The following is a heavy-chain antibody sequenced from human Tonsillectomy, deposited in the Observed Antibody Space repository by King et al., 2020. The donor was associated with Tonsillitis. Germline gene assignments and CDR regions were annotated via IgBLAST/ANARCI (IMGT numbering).Heavy chain of an antibody. J-gene: IGHJ6*03. CDR2: ISWNSGSI. CDR3: AKDILGFWSGYLDYYYYMDV. V-gene: IGHV3-9*01. D-gene: IGHD3-3*01. Sequence: QLVQSGGGLVQPGRSLRLSCAASGFTFDDYAMHWVLQAPGKGLEWVSGISWNSGSIGYADSVKGRFTISRDNAKNSLYLQMNSLRDEDTALYYCAKDILGFWSGYLDYYYYMDVWGKGTTVTVSS. CDR1: GFTFDDYA.